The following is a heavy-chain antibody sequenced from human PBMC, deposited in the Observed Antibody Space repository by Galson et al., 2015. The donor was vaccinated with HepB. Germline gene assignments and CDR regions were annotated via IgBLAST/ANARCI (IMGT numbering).Heavy chain of an antibody. CDR3: ARREHYYDSSGHSNFDY. D-gene: IGHD3-22*01. Sequence: QSGAEVKKPGESLRISCKGSGYSFTSYWIGWVRQMPGKGLEWMGRIDPSDSYTNYSPSFQGHVTISADKSISTAYLQWSSLKASDTAMYYCARREHYYDSSGHSNFDYWGQGTLVTVSS. V-gene: IGHV5-10-1*01. J-gene: IGHJ4*02. CDR2: IDPSDSYT. CDR1: GYSFTSYW.